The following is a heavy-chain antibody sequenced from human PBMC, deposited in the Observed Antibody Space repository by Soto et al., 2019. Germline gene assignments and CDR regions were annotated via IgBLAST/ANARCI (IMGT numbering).Heavy chain of an antibody. CDR2: ISHSGST. D-gene: IGHD4-17*01. CDR1: GGSFSGYY. J-gene: IGHJ2*01. Sequence: SETLSLTCAVYGGSFSGYYWSWIRQPPGKGLEWIGEISHSGSTNYNPSLKSRVTISVDTSKNQFSLKRSSGTAADTAVYYCARGPGYGGYYWYFDLWGRGTLVTVSS. CDR3: ARGPGYGGYYWYFDL. V-gene: IGHV4-34*01.